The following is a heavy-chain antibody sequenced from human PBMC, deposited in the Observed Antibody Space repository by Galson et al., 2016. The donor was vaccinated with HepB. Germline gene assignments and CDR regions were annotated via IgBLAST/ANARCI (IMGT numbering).Heavy chain of an antibody. J-gene: IGHJ6*02. CDR1: GGSFSGYY. V-gene: IGHV4-34*01. D-gene: IGHD3-10*01. CDR3: ARAYYYGSGSQMDV. Sequence: SETLSLTCAVYGGSFSGYYWSWIRQSPGKGLEWIGEINDSGDTNQNPSLKSRVTISIDTSKNQFSLKLSSLSAADTAVYYCARAYYYGSGSQMDVWDQGTTVTVSS. CDR2: INDSGDT.